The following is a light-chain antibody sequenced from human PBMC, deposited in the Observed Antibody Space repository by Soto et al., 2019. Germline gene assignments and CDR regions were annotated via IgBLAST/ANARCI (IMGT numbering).Light chain of an antibody. CDR2: DAS. CDR1: QSVGSW. Sequence: DIQMTQSPFMLSASVGDRVTVTCRASQSVGSWLAWYQQIPGKAPKLLIYDASNLESGVPSRFSGSGSGTEFTLTISSLQPDDFATYYCQQYNGFSWTFGQGTEVEIK. V-gene: IGKV1-5*01. J-gene: IGKJ1*01. CDR3: QQYNGFSWT.